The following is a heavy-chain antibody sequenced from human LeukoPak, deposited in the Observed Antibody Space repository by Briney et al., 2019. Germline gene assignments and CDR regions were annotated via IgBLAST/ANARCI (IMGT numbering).Heavy chain of an antibody. CDR1: GGTFSSYA. V-gene: IGHV1-69*13. D-gene: IGHD6-13*01. CDR2: IIPIFGTA. Sequence: ASVKVSCKASGGTFSSYAISWVRQAPGQGLEWMGGIIPIFGTANYAQKFQGRVTITADESTSTAYMELSSLRSEDTAVYYCARDRAQQLVPYYYYGMDVWGQGTTVTVPS. CDR3: ARDRAQQLVPYYYYGMDV. J-gene: IGHJ6*02.